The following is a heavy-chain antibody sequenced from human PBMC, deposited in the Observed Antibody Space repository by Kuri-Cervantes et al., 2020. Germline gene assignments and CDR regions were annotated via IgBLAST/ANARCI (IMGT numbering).Heavy chain of an antibody. CDR3: AKDRHFFIDY. V-gene: IGHV3-23*01. Sequence: GESLKISCAASRFSFDEYAMHWVRQGPGKGLEWVSAISGSGGSTYYADSVKGRFTISRDNSKNTLYLQMNSLRAEDTAVYYCAKDRHFFIDYWGQGTLVTVSS. CDR2: ISGSGGST. J-gene: IGHJ4*02. CDR1: RFSFDEYA.